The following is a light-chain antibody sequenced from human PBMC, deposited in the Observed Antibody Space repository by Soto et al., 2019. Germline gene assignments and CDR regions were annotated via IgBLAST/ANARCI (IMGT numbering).Light chain of an antibody. CDR1: QGISSY. CDR2: AAS. CDR3: QQLNSYPIT. J-gene: IGKJ5*01. V-gene: IGKV1-9*01. Sequence: DIQLTQSPSFLSASIGDRVTITCRASQGISSYLAWYQQKPGKAPKLLIYAASTLQGGVPSRFSGSASGTEITLTISSLQPEDFATYYCQQLNSYPITFGQGTRLEIK.